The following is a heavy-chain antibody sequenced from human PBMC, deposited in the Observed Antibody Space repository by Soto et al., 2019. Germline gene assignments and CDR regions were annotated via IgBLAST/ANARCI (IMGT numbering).Heavy chain of an antibody. D-gene: IGHD4-17*01. V-gene: IGHV3-15*01. J-gene: IGHJ4*02. CDR1: GLSFRDAW. CDR2: SRGCGGTA. CDR3: TWMKTVTSAYN. Sequence: EAQLVDSGGGLVKPGESLTLSCEVSGLSFRDAWLTWVRQAPGKGLEWVGHSRGCGGTADYAAPVQGRFRISRDVSKNTMYLQMNSLQHDDTGFYYCTWMKTVTSAYNWGRGTLITVSS.